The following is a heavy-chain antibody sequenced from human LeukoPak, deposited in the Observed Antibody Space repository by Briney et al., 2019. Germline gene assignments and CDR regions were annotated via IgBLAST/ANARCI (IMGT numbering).Heavy chain of an antibody. Sequence: ASVKVSCKASGYTFTSYGISWVRQAPGQGLEWMGWISAYNGNTNYAQKLQGRVTMTTDTSTSTAYMELRSLRSDDTAVYYCAREAPRYYYDSSGPIRGAFDFWGQGTMVTVSS. CDR2: ISAYNGNT. V-gene: IGHV1-18*01. J-gene: IGHJ3*01. CDR1: GYTFTSYG. CDR3: AREAPRYYYDSSGPIRGAFDF. D-gene: IGHD3-22*01.